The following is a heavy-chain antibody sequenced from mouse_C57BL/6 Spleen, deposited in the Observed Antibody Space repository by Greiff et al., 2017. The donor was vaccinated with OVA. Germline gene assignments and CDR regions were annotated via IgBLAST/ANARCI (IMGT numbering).Heavy chain of an antibody. D-gene: IGHD2-1*01. CDR3: TRSHYGNQYYFDY. CDR1: GYTFTDYE. CDR2: IDPETGGT. Sequence: VQLQQSGAELVRPGASVTLSCKASGYTFTDYEMHWVKQTPVHGLEWIGAIDPETGGTAYNQKFKGKAILTADKSSSTAYMELRSLTSEDSAVYYCTRSHYGNQYYFDYWGQGTTLTVSS. J-gene: IGHJ2*01. V-gene: IGHV1-15*01.